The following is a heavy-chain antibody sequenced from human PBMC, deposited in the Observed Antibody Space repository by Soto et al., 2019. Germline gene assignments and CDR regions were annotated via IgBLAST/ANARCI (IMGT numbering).Heavy chain of an antibody. V-gene: IGHV4-59*08. CDR3: ARTKTIGAAAGKGWFDP. J-gene: IGHJ5*02. CDR1: GGSISSYY. Sequence: PSESLSLTCTVSGGSISSYYWSWIRQPPGKGLEWIGYIYYSGSTNYNPSLKSRVIISVDPSKNQFSLKLTSVTAADTAMYYCARTKTIGAAAGKGWFDPWGQGTLVTVSS. CDR2: IYYSGST. D-gene: IGHD6-13*01.